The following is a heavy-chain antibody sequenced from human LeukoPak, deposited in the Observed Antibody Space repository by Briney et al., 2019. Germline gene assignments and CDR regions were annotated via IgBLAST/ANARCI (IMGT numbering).Heavy chain of an antibody. D-gene: IGHD6-6*01. J-gene: IGHJ2*01. CDR3: ANSPQIALPNRYSSSWYFDL. Sequence: GGSLRLSCVASGFTFSSYAMSWVRQAPGKGLEWVSAISGSGGSTYYADSVKGRFTISRDNSKNTLYLQMNSLRAEDTAVYYCANSPQIALPNRYSSSWYFDLWGRGTLVTVSS. CDR1: GFTFSSYA. V-gene: IGHV3-23*01. CDR2: ISGSGGST.